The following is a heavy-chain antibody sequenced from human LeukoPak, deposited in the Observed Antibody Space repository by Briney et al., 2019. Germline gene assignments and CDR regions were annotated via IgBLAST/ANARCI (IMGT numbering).Heavy chain of an antibody. J-gene: IGHJ4*02. CDR1: GFSFNTYS. CDR2: INDDTP. D-gene: IGHD3-9*01. Sequence: PGGSLRLSCTTSGFSFNTYSMSWVRQAPGKGLEWVSAINDDTPYYTDSVKGRFTVSRDNSRDTLYLHLNSLRAEDTAIYYCAKDRIINDILTGTRTDYWGQGTLVTVSS. CDR3: AKDRIINDILTGTRTDY. V-gene: IGHV3-23*01.